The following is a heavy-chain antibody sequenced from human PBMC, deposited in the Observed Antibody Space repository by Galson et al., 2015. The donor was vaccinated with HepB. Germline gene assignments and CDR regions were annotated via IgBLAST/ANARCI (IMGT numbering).Heavy chain of an antibody. D-gene: IGHD2-2*01. CDR3: ARGVVVVPAARRFAFDH. Sequence: SVKVSCKASGYTFSTYHMHWVRQAPGQGLEWMGFIDPSGGATIYAQKFQGRISMTSDTSTSTVNMELSSLRSEDTAVYFCARGVVVVPAARRFAFDHWGQGFLVTVSS. J-gene: IGHJ4*02. CDR1: GYTFSTYH. CDR2: IDPSGGAT. V-gene: IGHV1-46*03.